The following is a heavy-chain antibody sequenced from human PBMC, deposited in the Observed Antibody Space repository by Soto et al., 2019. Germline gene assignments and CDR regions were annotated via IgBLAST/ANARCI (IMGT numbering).Heavy chain of an antibody. V-gene: IGHV3-30*18. CDR3: AKGPFSSDYSNYEDEFELSFDY. D-gene: IGHD4-4*01. CDR2: ISYDGSNK. J-gene: IGHJ4*02. Sequence: PGGSLRLSCAASGFTFSSYGMHWVRQAPGKGLEWVVVISYDGSNKYYADSVKGRFTISRDNSKNTLYLQMNSLRAEDTAVYYCAKGPFSSDYSNYEDEFELSFDYWGQGTLVTVSS. CDR1: GFTFSSYG.